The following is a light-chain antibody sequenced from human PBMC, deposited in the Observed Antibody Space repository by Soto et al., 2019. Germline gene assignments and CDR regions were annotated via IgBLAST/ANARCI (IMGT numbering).Light chain of an antibody. Sequence: AIRMTQSPSSLSASTGDRVTMTCRASQGISSYLAWYQQKPGKAPKVLIYAASTLQSGVPSRFSGSGSGTDFTLTISCLQSEDFATYYCQQYYSYPPVTFGGGTKVEIK. CDR3: QQYYSYPPVT. J-gene: IGKJ4*01. CDR1: QGISSY. CDR2: AAS. V-gene: IGKV1-8*01.